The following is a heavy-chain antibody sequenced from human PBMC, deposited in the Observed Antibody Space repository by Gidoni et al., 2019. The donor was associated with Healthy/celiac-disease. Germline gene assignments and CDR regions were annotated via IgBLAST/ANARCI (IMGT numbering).Heavy chain of an antibody. V-gene: IGHV4-59*01. CDR2: IYYSGST. Sequence: QVQLQESGPGLVKLSETLSLTCTVSGGSISSYYWSWIRQPPGKGLEWIGYIYYSGSTNYNPSLKSRVTISVDTSKNQFSLKLSSVTAADTAVYYCARVGYCSGGSCYSTGWFDPWGQGTLVTASS. CDR3: ARVGYCSGGSCYSTGWFDP. J-gene: IGHJ5*02. CDR1: GGSISSYY. D-gene: IGHD2-15*01.